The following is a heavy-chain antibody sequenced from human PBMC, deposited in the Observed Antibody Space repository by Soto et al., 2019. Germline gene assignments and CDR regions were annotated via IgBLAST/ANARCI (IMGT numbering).Heavy chain of an antibody. D-gene: IGHD3-10*01. V-gene: IGHV4-39*01. Sequence: SETLSLTCSVSGGSISRNNNYWGWIRQPPGKGLEWIGSLYYSDYTDSNPSLRSRVTISVDTSKNQFSLKLTSVTAADTAVYYCARHFVAVVIIRRGYWGQGTLVTVSS. J-gene: IGHJ4*02. CDR1: GGSISRNNNY. CDR2: LYYSDYT. CDR3: ARHFVAVVIIRRGY.